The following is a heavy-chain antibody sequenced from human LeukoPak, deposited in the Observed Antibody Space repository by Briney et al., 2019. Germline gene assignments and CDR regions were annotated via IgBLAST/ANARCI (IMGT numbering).Heavy chain of an antibody. CDR1: GFTFSSYR. Sequence: GGSLRLSCAASGFTFSSYRMNWVRQAPGKGLEWVSSISSSSSYIYYADSVKGRFSISRDNVRKSLYLQMNSLRAEDTAVYFCARVGWGYCTNTNCYSWFDPWGQGTLVTVPS. J-gene: IGHJ5*02. V-gene: IGHV3-21*01. D-gene: IGHD2-2*01. CDR3: ARVGWGYCTNTNCYSWFDP. CDR2: ISSSSSYI.